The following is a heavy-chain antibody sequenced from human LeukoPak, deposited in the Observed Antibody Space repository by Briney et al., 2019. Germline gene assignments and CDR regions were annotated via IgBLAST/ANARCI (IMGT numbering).Heavy chain of an antibody. J-gene: IGHJ4*02. Sequence: PSETLSLTCTVSGGSISSSSYYWGWIRQPPGTGLEWIGSIYYSGSTYYNPSLKSRVTISVDTSKNQFSLKLSSVTAADTAVYYCARRGMTTVRGGDYWDQGTLVTVSS. D-gene: IGHD4-17*01. CDR1: GGSISSSSYY. CDR3: ARRGMTTVRGGDY. CDR2: IYYSGST. V-gene: IGHV4-39*01.